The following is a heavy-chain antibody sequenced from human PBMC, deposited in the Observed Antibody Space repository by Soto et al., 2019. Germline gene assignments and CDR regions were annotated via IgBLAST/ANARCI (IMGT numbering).Heavy chain of an antibody. CDR2: ISYDGSNK. V-gene: IGHV3-30*18. J-gene: IGHJ4*02. CDR1: GFTFSSYG. CDR3: AKGAIVVVIGSYYFDY. Sequence: GGSLRLSCAASGFTFSSYGMHWVRQAPGKGLKWVAVISYDGSNKYYADSVKGRFTISRDNSKNTLYLQMNSLRAEDTAVYYCAKGAIVVVIGSYYFDYWGQGTRVTVSS. D-gene: IGHD3-22*01.